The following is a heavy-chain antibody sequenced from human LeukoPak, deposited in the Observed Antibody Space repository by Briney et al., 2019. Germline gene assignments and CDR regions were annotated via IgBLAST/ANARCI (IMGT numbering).Heavy chain of an antibody. CDR1: GFTFSSYG. CDR3: ARDNEAAAAFDY. V-gene: IGHV3-33*01. D-gene: IGHD6-13*01. J-gene: IGHJ4*02. Sequence: GGSLRLSCAASGFTFSSYGMHWVRQAPGKGLEWVAVIWYDGSNKYYADSVKGRFTISRDNSKNTLYLQMNSLRAEDTAVYYCARDNEAAAAFDYWGQGTLVTVSS. CDR2: IWYDGSNK.